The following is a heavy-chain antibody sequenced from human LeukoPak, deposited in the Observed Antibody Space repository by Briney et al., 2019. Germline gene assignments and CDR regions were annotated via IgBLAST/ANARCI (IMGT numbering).Heavy chain of an antibody. V-gene: IGHV3-23*01. CDR3: ARSTNYYFDY. CDR2: ISGSGGST. J-gene: IGHJ4*02. CDR1: GFTFSTYA. Sequence: GGSLRLSCAASGFTFSTYAMSWVRQAPGKGLEWVSGISGSGGSTYYADSVKGRFTISRDNSKNTLYLQMNSLRAEDTAVYYCARSTNYYFDYWGQGTLVTVSS. D-gene: IGHD1-26*01.